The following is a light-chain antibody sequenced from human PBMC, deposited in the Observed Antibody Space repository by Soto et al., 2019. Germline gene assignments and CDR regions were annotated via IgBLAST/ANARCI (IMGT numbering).Light chain of an antibody. V-gene: IGLV1-44*01. J-gene: IGLJ1*01. CDR1: SSNIGSNA. CDR3: EAWDDSLDRHV. CDR2: RDS. Sequence: QSVLTQPPSASGTPGQRVTVSCSGSSSNIGSNAVNWYQQLPGTAPKLLIYRDSQRPSGVPDRLSGSKSGTSASLAISGLQSEDEADYYCEAWDDSLDRHVFGAGTKLTVL.